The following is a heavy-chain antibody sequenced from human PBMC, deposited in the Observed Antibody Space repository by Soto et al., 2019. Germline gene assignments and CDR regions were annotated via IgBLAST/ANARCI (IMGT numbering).Heavy chain of an antibody. CDR2: ISDPGTST. CDR3: AKSLVTPSDAFDL. V-gene: IGHV3-23*01. D-gene: IGHD2-21*02. Sequence: GSLRLSCAASGFTFGNYAMNWVRQAPVKGLEWISSISDPGTSTYYANSVKGRFSMSRDNSKNTLFLQMNRLRADDTALYFCAKSLVTPSDAFDLWGRGTLVTVSS. CDR1: GFTFGNYA. J-gene: IGHJ3*01.